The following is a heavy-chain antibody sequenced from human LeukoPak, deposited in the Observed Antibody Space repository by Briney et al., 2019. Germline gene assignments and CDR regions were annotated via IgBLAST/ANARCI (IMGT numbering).Heavy chain of an antibody. CDR3: ATDHRPYYYHGMDV. Sequence: ASVKVSCKVSGYTLTELSMHWVRQAPGKGLEWMGGFDPEDGETIYAQKFQGRVTMAEDTSTDTAYMELSSLRSEDTAVYYCATDHRPYYYHGMDVWGQGTTVTVSS. CDR1: GYTLTELS. CDR2: FDPEDGET. V-gene: IGHV1-24*01. J-gene: IGHJ6*02.